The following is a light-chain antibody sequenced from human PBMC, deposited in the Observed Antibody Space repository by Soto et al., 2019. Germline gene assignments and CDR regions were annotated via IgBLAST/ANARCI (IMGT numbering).Light chain of an antibody. V-gene: IGKV1-12*01. Sequence: DIQMTQSPSSVSASVGDRVTITCRASQDILSWLAWYQQKPGEAPRPLIYASSNLQSGVPSRFSGSGSGTDFTLTISSLQPEDFATYYCQQANSFPITFGPGTRLDIK. J-gene: IGKJ3*01. CDR3: QQANSFPIT. CDR2: ASS. CDR1: QDILSW.